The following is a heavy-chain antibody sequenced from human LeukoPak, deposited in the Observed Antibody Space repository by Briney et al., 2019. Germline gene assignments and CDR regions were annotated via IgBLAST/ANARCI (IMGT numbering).Heavy chain of an antibody. CDR2: INPNSGGT. V-gene: IGHV1-2*02. J-gene: IGHJ3*02. Sequence: GASVKVSCKASGYTFTAYYIHWVRQAPGQGLEWMGWINPNSGGTNYALKFRGRVTMTRDTSISTASMELSRLISDDTAVYYCARPQDHGGNVENFTIWAQGTMITVSS. CDR3: ARPQDHGGNVENFTI. CDR1: GYTFTAYY. D-gene: IGHD4-23*01.